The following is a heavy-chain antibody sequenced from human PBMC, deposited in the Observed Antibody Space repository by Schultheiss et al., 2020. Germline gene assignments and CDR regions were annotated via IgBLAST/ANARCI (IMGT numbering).Heavy chain of an antibody. CDR3: ARDGWNYGYYYYGMDV. J-gene: IGHJ6*02. CDR1: GGSFSSYY. Sequence: SETLSLTCAVYGGSFSSYYWSWIRQPPGKGLEWIGYIYYSGSTNYNRSLKSRVTISVDTSKNQFSLKLSSVTAADTAVYYCARDGWNYGYYYYGMDVWGQGTTVTVS. D-gene: IGHD1-7*01. CDR2: IYYSGST. V-gene: IGHV4-59*12.